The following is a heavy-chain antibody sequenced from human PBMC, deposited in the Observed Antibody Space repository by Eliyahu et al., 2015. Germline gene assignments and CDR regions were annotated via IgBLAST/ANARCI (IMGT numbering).Heavy chain of an antibody. V-gene: IGHV3-33*01. CDR1: GFTFSSYG. CDR3: ARLSSSSWSAFDY. Sequence: QVQLVESGGGVVQPGRSLRLSCAASGFTFSSYGMHWVRQAPGKGLEWVAXISXDGGNQFYADSVKGRFTISRXNSKNTLYLQVNSLRAEDTAVYYCARLSSSSWSAFDYWGQGSLVTVSS. J-gene: IGHJ4*02. D-gene: IGHD6-13*01. CDR2: ISXDGGNQ.